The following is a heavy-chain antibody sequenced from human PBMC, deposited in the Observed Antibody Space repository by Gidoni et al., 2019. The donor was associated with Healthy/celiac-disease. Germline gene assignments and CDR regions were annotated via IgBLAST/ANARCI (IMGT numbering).Heavy chain of an antibody. D-gene: IGHD3-22*01. CDR2: INHSGRT. CDR1: GGSFSGYY. J-gene: IGHJ5*02. Sequence: QVQLQQWGAGLLKPSETLSLTCAVYGGSFSGYYWSWIRQPPGKGLEWIGEINHSGRTNYNPSLKSRVTISVDTSKNQFSLKLSSVTAADTAVYYCARGPYYDSSRYYVSWGQGTLVTVSS. V-gene: IGHV4-34*01. CDR3: ARGPYYDSSRYYVS.